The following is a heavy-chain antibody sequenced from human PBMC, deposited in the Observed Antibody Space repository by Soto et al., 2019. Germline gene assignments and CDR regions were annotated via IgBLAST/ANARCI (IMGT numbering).Heavy chain of an antibody. J-gene: IGHJ3*02. CDR3: ARDLSGDYGALDT. Sequence: QVQLVESGGGVVQPGRSLRLSCATSGFTCSSYGMHWARQAPGKGLEWVAVIWYDGSNKVYADSVKGRFTISRDNSKNTLYLQMNSLRAEDTAVYYCARDLSGDYGALDTWGQGTMVTVSS. CDR1: GFTCSSYG. D-gene: IGHD4-17*01. V-gene: IGHV3-33*01. CDR2: IWYDGSNK.